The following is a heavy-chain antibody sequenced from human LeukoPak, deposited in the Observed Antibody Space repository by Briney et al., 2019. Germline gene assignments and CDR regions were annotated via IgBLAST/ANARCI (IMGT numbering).Heavy chain of an antibody. Sequence: PGGSLRLYCAASGFTFSNYGMHWVRQAPGQGLEWVAVISYDESDKYYADSVKGRFTISRDNSKNTLYLQMNSLRPEDTAVYYCAKGVVAATNAAYYGMDVWGQGTTVTVSS. D-gene: IGHD2-15*01. CDR3: AKGVVAATNAAYYGMDV. J-gene: IGHJ6*02. V-gene: IGHV3-30*18. CDR1: GFTFSNYG. CDR2: ISYDESDK.